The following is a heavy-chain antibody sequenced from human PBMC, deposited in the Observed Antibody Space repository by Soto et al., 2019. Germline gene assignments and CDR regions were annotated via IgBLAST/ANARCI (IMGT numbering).Heavy chain of an antibody. CDR3: ARRSGSIVGDTGAFDI. CDR2: IIPMSTTP. Sequence: SSVKVSCKSAGGIFTSYAINWIRQAPGQGLEWMGGIIPMSTTPKYTQKFQGRVTITADASTNIVYMELSSLRSEDTAVYYCARRSGSIVGDTGAFDIWGQGTMVTVSS. CDR1: GGIFTSYA. J-gene: IGHJ3*02. V-gene: IGHV1-69*13. D-gene: IGHD1-26*01.